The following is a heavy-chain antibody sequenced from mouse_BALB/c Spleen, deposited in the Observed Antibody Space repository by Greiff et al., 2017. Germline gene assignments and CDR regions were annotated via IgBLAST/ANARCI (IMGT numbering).Heavy chain of an antibody. D-gene: IGHD2-4*01. CDR2: IWAGGST. Sequence: VKLVESGPGLVAPSQSLSITCTASGFSFTSYGVHWVRQPPGKGLEWLGVIWAGGSTNYNSALMSRLSISKDNSKSQVFLKMNSLQTDDTAMYYCARGGYDYAGDYWGQGTSVTVSS. V-gene: IGHV2-9*02. CDR3: ARGGYDYAGDY. J-gene: IGHJ4*01. CDR1: GFSFTSYG.